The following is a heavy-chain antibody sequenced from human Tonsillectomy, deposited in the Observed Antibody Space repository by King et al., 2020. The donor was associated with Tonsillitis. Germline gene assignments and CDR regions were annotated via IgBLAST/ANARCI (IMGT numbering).Heavy chain of an antibody. CDR3: ARSYDYYDAFDI. CDR1: GFTFSRYC. Sequence: QLVQSGGGLVQPGGSLRVSCAASGFTFSRYCMSWVRQSPGKGLEWVASIKKDGIEKYYVDSVKGRFTISGANAKNSLHLQMNSLRAEDTALYYCARSYDYYDAFDIWGQGTMVTVSS. CDR2: IKKDGIEK. D-gene: IGHD3-22*01. J-gene: IGHJ3*02. V-gene: IGHV3-7*03.